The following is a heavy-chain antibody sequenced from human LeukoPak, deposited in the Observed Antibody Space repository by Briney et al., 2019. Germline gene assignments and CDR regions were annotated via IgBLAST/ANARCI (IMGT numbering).Heavy chain of an antibody. CDR3: ARAFRGARAFDI. J-gene: IGHJ3*02. D-gene: IGHD4/OR15-4a*01. Sequence: SETLSLTCTVSGGSISSYYWSWIRQPPGKGLEWIGYIYYSGSTYYNPSLKSRVTISVDTSKNQFSLKLSSVTAADTAVYYCARAFRGARAFDIWGQGTMVTVSS. CDR1: GGSISSYY. V-gene: IGHV4-59*12. CDR2: IYYSGST.